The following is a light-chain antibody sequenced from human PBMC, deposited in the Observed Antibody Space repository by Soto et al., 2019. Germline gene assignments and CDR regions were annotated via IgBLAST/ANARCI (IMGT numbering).Light chain of an antibody. V-gene: IGKV1-39*01. CDR3: QQSSNTPLT. CDR1: QSVGRY. Sequence: DIQMTQSPSSLSASVGDRVTITCRASQSVGRYLSWYQQRPGKAPQLLIYAASILQSGVPSRFSGSGSETDFTLTISSLQPEDFATYYCQQSSNTPLTFGGGTKVEIK. J-gene: IGKJ4*01. CDR2: AAS.